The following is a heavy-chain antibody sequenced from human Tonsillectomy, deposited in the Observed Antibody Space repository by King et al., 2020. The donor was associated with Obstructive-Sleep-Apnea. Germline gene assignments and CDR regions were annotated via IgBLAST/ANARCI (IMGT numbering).Heavy chain of an antibody. D-gene: IGHD6-13*01. J-gene: IGHJ3*02. CDR3: AKDVPVYGSSCCDAFDI. CDR1: GFTFDDYA. Sequence: VQLVQSGGGLVQPGRSLRLSCAASGFTFDDYAMHWVRQAPGKGLEWVSGISWNSGSIGYADSVKGRFTISRDNAKNSLYLQMNSLRAEDTALYYCAKDVPVYGSSCCDAFDIWGQGTMVTVSS. V-gene: IGHV3-9*01. CDR2: ISWNSGSI.